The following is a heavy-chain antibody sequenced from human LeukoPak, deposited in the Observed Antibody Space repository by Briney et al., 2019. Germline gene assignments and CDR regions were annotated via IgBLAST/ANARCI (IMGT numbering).Heavy chain of an antibody. D-gene: IGHD1-26*01. Sequence: SVKVSCKASGGTFSSYTISWVRQAPGQGLEWMGRIIPILGIANYAQRFQGRVTITADKSTSTAYMELSSLRSEDTAVYYCASIVGATTGDYWGQGTLVTVSS. V-gene: IGHV1-69*02. J-gene: IGHJ4*02. CDR1: GGTFSSYT. CDR2: IIPILGIA. CDR3: ASIVGATTGDY.